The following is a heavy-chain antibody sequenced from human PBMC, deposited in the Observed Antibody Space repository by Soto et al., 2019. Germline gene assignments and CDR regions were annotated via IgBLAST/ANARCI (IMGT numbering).Heavy chain of an antibody. D-gene: IGHD3-10*01. CDR1: NASLLSRNW. CDR2: IYDSGSI. J-gene: IGHJ3*02. V-gene: IGHV4-4*02. CDR3: ASKFGELLADAFDI. Sequence: SETLSLTCTLSNASLLSRNWWTWFRQTPGKGLEWIGEIYDSGSINHNQSLKSRVTMSVDKSKNQFSLKMTSMTAADTGVYYCASKFGELLADAFDIWGQGTVVT.